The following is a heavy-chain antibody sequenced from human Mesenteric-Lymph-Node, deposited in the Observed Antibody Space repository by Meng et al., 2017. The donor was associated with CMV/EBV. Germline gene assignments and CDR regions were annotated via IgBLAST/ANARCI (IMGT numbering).Heavy chain of an antibody. CDR1: GLTFNNAW. D-gene: IGHD6-6*01. J-gene: IGHJ4*02. CDR2: IKKDGSEI. CDR3: ARAAARHYFDY. V-gene: IGHV3-7*01. Sequence: GESLKISCVASGLTFNNAWMSWVRQAPGKGLEWVASIKKDGSEIHYVDSVKGRFTISRDNSKNTLYLQMNSLRAEDTAVYYCARAAARHYFDYWGQGTLVTVSS.